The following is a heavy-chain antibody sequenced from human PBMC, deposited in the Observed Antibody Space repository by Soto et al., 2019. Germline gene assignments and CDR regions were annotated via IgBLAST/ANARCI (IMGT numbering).Heavy chain of an antibody. CDR1: GGSFSGYY. Sequence: QVQLQQWGAGLLKPSETLSLTCAVYGGSFSGYYWSWIRQPPGKGLEWIGEINHSGSTNYNPSLKSRVTISVDTSKNQFSLKLSSVTAADTAVYYCARVPEIDWFDPWGQGTLVTVSS. CDR3: ARVPEIDWFDP. V-gene: IGHV4-34*01. CDR2: INHSGST. J-gene: IGHJ5*02.